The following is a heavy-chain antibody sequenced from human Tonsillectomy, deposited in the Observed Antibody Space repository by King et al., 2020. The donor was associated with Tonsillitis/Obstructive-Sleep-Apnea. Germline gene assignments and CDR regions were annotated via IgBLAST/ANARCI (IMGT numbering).Heavy chain of an antibody. CDR3: ARDDDYSNYNYFDP. J-gene: IGHJ5*02. Sequence: VQLVESGGGVVRPGGSLRLSCAASGFTIDDHGMSWVRQAPGKGLEWVSGISWDGDSTCYADSVKGRFTISKDNAKKSLYLQMNSLRVEDTALYYCARDDDYSNYNYFDPWGQGTLVTVSS. CDR2: ISWDGDST. D-gene: IGHD4-11*01. V-gene: IGHV3-20*04. CDR1: GFTIDDHG.